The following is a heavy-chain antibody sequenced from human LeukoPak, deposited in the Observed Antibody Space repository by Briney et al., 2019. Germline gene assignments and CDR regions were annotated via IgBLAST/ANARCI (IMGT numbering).Heavy chain of an antibody. CDR3: ARGGGPGNYPFDF. D-gene: IGHD1-7*01. J-gene: IGHJ4*02. V-gene: IGHV1-46*01. CDR1: GYTFTTYY. Sequence: ASVKVSCKASGYTFTTYYMHWVRQAPGQGLEWVGIINLRGGSTTYSHKFQGRVTMTRDTSTSTVYMELSSLKSDDTAVYYCARGGGPGNYPFDFWGQGTLVTVSS. CDR2: INLRGGST.